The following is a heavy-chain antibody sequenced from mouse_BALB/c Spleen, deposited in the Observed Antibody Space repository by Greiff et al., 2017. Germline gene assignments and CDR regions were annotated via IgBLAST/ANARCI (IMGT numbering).Heavy chain of an antibody. V-gene: IGHV1S137*01. J-gene: IGHJ2*01. CDR1: GYTFTDYA. D-gene: IGHD3-1*01. CDR2: ISTYYGDA. Sequence: VQLQQSGAELVRPGVSVKISCKGSGYTFTDYAMHWVKQSHAKSLEWIGVISTYYGDASYNQKFKGKATMTVDKSSSTAYMELARLTSEDSAIYYCARSGYLYYFDYWGQGTTLTVSS. CDR3: ARSGYLYYFDY.